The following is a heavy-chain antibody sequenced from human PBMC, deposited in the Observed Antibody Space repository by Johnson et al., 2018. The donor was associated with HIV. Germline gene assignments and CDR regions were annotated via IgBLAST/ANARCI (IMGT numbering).Heavy chain of an antibody. CDR3: AKGRVYADPDDALDI. D-gene: IGHD2-8*01. J-gene: IGHJ3*02. CDR1: GFTFSNYA. CDR2: ISYDGSNK. Sequence: QVQLVESGGGVVQPGRSLSLSCAASGFTFSNYAMHWVRQAPGKGLVWVAVISYDGSNKYYADPVKGRFTISRDNAKNTLYLQMNSLKAEDTAVYYCAKGRVYADPDDALDIWGQGTMVTVAS. V-gene: IGHV3-30-3*01.